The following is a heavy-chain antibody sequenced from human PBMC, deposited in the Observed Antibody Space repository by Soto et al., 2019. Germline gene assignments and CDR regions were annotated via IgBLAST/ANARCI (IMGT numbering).Heavy chain of an antibody. CDR3: ARVIGGWYYFDY. CDR1: GYTFTSYA. Sequence: QVQLVQSGAEVKKPGASVKVSCKASGYTFTSYAMHWVRQAPGQRLEWMGWINAGNGNTKYSQKFQGRVTITSDTSASTAYMALSSLRSEDTAVYYCARVIGGWYYFDYWGQGTLVTVSS. J-gene: IGHJ4*02. V-gene: IGHV1-3*01. D-gene: IGHD6-19*01. CDR2: INAGNGNT.